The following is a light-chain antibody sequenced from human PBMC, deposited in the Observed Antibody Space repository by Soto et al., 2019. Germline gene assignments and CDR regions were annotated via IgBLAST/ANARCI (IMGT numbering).Light chain of an antibody. J-gene: IGLJ1*01. Sequence: QSALTQPASVSGSPGQSITISCTGTSSDVGAYNYVSWYQQYPGKAPKLMIYHVSNRPSGVSNRFSGSKSGNSASLTISGLQGEDEADYYCNSYTTNSTYVFGTGTKVTVL. CDR2: HVS. CDR3: NSYTTNSTYV. V-gene: IGLV2-14*01. CDR1: SSDVGAYNY.